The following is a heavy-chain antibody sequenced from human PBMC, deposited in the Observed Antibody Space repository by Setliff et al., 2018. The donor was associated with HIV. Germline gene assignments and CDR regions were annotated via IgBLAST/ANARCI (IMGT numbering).Heavy chain of an antibody. J-gene: IGHJ4*02. Sequence: GGALRLSCAAPGFTFDNYAMVWVRQAPGKGLEWVSLISWDGASTFYADSVEGRFTVSRDSYRNSLYLQMNSLRAEDTAMYYCAKEGDSSGWYLDYWGQGTLVTVSS. CDR3: AKEGDSSGWYLDY. CDR1: GFTFDNYA. CDR2: ISWDGAST. D-gene: IGHD6-19*01. V-gene: IGHV3-43D*04.